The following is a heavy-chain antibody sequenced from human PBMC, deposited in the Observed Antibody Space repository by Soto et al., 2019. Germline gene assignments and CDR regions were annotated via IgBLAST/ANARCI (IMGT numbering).Heavy chain of an antibody. D-gene: IGHD3-16*01. CDR3: ATGLGRYLDL. CDR2: VSASART. CDR1: GDSISNVY. Sequence: QVQLQESGPGLVKPSETLSLTCTVSGDSISNVYWIWIRQPARKGLESMCRVSASARTNYNPSPQSRGTMPLDKSKYQYSLRLTSVSAADTAVYFCATGLGRYLDLWGRGTLVIVSS. J-gene: IGHJ2*01. V-gene: IGHV4-4*07.